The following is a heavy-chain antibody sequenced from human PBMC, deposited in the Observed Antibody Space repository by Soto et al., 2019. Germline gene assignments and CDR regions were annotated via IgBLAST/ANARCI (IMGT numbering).Heavy chain of an antibody. CDR3: ARDGVYDAFDI. Sequence: GGSLRLSCVASGFTFSSYSMNWVRQAPGKGLEWVSSISSSSSYIYYADSVKGRFTISRDNAKNSLYLQMNSLRAEDTAVYYCARDGVYDAFDIWGQGTMVTVSS. D-gene: IGHD3-16*01. CDR1: GFTFSSYS. CDR2: ISSSSSYI. V-gene: IGHV3-21*01. J-gene: IGHJ3*02.